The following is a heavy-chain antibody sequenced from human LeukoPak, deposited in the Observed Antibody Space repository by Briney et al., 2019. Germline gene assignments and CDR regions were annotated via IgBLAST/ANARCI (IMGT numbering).Heavy chain of an antibody. J-gene: IGHJ6*02. Sequence: SVEVSCKAAGGTFSSYATSWGRQSPGQGLEWMGGFIPIFGTANYAQKFQGRVTITADESTSTVYMEMSSLRSEDTAVYYCARVKVAKITYYYYYYGMDVWGQGTTVTVSS. CDR3: ARVKVAKITYYYYYYGMDV. V-gene: IGHV1-69*13. CDR2: FIPIFGTA. D-gene: IGHD5-12*01. CDR1: GGTFSSYA.